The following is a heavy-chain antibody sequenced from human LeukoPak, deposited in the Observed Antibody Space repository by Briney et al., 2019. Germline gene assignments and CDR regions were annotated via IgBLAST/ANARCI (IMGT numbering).Heavy chain of an antibody. CDR3: ARVSRTGIDY. J-gene: IGHJ4*02. V-gene: IGHV1-2*02. D-gene: IGHD1-14*01. Sequence: ASVKVSCKASGYSFIGYHMHWVRQAPGQGLEWMGWTNPNTGGTKYAQKFQGRVTMTRNTSISTAYMELSSLRSEDTAVYYCARVSRTGIDYWGQGTLVTVSS. CDR2: TNPNTGGT. CDR1: GYSFIGYH.